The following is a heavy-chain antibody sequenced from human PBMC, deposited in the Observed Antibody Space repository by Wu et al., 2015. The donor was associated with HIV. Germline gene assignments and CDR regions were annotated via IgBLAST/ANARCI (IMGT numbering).Heavy chain of an antibody. CDR1: GAGFTSYA. Sequence: QAQLVQSGAEVKKPGSSVKVTCKASGAGFTSYAVSWVRQAPGQGLEWMGGINPLFGTTKHAQKFQDRVRFTTDESKTTVYMELSSLKSEDTAVYYCAINTDSVATSLYSLGVWGQGTVVTVSS. V-gene: IGHV1-69*05. D-gene: IGHD5-12*01. CDR2: INPLFGTT. CDR3: AINTDSVATSLYSLGV. J-gene: IGHJ6*02.